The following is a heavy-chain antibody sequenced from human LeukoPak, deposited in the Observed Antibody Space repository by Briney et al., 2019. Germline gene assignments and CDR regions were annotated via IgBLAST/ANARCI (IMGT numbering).Heavy chain of an antibody. V-gene: IGHV3-21*01. CDR1: GFTFSSYS. Sequence: GGSLRLSCAASGFTFSSYSMNWVRQAPGKGLEWVSSISSSSSYIYYADSVKGRFTISRDNAKNSLYLQMTSLRAEDTAVYYCARDYDYDYGWGSRPGDYWGQGTLVTVSS. CDR3: ARDYDYDYGWGSRPGDY. CDR2: ISSSSSYI. J-gene: IGHJ4*02. D-gene: IGHD3-16*01.